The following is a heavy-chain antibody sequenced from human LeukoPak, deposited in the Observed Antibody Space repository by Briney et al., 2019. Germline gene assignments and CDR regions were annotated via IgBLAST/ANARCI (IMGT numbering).Heavy chain of an antibody. CDR3: AREWGYSSGWYAGSHDAFDI. CDR1: GFTFSSYA. Sequence: HPGGSLRLSCAASGFTFSSYAMHWVRQATGKGLEWVAVISYDGSNKYYADSVKGRFTISRDNSKNTLYLQMNSLRAEDTAVYYCAREWGYSSGWYAGSHDAFDIWGQGTMVTVSS. CDR2: ISYDGSNK. V-gene: IGHV3-30-3*01. J-gene: IGHJ3*02. D-gene: IGHD6-19*01.